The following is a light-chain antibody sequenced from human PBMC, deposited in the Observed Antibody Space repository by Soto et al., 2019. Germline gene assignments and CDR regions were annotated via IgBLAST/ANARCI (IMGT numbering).Light chain of an antibody. CDR2: DIT. Sequence: ALTQPASVSGSPGQSITISCTGTSSDVGAYIYVSWYQQHPGKAPKLMIYDITNRPSGVSNRFSGSKSGNTASLTISGLQAEGEADYYCVSFTTSSSYVFGTGTKVTVL. CDR3: VSFTTSSSYV. CDR1: SSDVGAYIY. V-gene: IGLV2-14*01. J-gene: IGLJ1*01.